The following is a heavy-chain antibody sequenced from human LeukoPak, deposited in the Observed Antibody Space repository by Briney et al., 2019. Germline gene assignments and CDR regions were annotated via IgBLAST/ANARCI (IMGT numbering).Heavy chain of an antibody. Sequence: GRSLRLSCDASGFTFDDYAMHWARQAPGKGLEWVSGISWNSGSTGYADSVKGRFTISRDNAKNSLYLQMNSLRAEDTALYYCAKDYRYDSSGSFDYWGQGTLVTVSS. D-gene: IGHD3-22*01. CDR1: GFTFDDYA. CDR3: AKDYRYDSSGSFDY. J-gene: IGHJ4*02. V-gene: IGHV3-9*01. CDR2: ISWNSGST.